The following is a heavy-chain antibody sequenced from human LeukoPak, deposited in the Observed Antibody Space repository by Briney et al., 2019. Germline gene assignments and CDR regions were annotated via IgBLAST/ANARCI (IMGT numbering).Heavy chain of an antibody. Sequence: GGSLRLSCAASGFTFSNYYMSWVRQAPGKGLEWVSAISGSGGTTYYADSVKGRFTISRDNSKNTLYLQMNSLRAEDTAVYYCADSGSYYDWGQGTLVTVSS. CDR1: GFTFSNYY. CDR3: ADSGSYYD. CDR2: ISGSGGTT. J-gene: IGHJ4*02. D-gene: IGHD1-26*01. V-gene: IGHV3-23*01.